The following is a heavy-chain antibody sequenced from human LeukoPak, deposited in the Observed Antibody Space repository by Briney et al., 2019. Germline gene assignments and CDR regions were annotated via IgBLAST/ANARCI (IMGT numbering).Heavy chain of an antibody. CDR2: IIPIFGTA. Sequence: SVKVSCKASGGTFSSYAISWVRQAPGQGLEWMGGIIPIFGTANYAQKFQGRVTITADESTSTAYMELSSLRSEDTAVYHCAREAHPYCTNGVCYTGFDYWGQGTLVTVSS. CDR3: AREAHPYCTNGVCYTGFDY. J-gene: IGHJ4*02. CDR1: GGTFSSYA. V-gene: IGHV1-69*01. D-gene: IGHD2-8*01.